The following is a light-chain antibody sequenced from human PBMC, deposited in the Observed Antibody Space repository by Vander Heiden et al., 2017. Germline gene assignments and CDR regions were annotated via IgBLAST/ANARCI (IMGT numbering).Light chain of an antibody. V-gene: IGKV1-9*01. Sequence: DIQLTQSPSFLSASVGDRVTITCRASQGISSYLAWYQQKPGKAPKLLIYAASTVQSGVPSRFSGSGSGTEFTLTISSLQPEDFATYYCQQLNSYLITFGQGTRLEIK. CDR2: AAS. CDR3: QQLNSYLIT. CDR1: QGISSY. J-gene: IGKJ5*01.